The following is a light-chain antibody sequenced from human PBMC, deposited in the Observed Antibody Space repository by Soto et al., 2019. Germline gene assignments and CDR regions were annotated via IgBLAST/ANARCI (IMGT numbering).Light chain of an antibody. V-gene: IGKV1-39*01. Sequence: PRCQIRHSQYAFVSLTVTITCRASQSITSYLDWYQQRPGKVPKLLIYAASSLQSGVPSRFSGSGSGTDFTLTISSLQPEDFATYYCQQSNSTPITFGQGTRLEIK. CDR2: AAS. CDR3: QQSNSTPIT. J-gene: IGKJ5*01. CDR1: QSITSY.